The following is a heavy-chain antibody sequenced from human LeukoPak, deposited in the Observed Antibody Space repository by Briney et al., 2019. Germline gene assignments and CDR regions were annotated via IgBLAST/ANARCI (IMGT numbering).Heavy chain of an antibody. CDR3: ARAAYNWN. CDR1: GFTIRDYV. J-gene: IGHJ4*02. D-gene: IGHD1-20*01. V-gene: IGHV3-11*01. CDR2: IDPSGTAL. Sequence: GSLRLSCVASGFTIRDYVMSWVRQAPGKGLEWVSYIDPSGTALYYADSVKGRFTVSRDNGKNSLSLQLRSLRAEDTALYYCARAAYNWNWGQGTLVTVSS.